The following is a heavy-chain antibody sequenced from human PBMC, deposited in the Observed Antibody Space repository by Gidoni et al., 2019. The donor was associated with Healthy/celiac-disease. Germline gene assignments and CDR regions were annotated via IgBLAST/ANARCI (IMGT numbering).Heavy chain of an antibody. J-gene: IGHJ6*02. Sequence: EVQLVESGGGLVKPGGSLRPSCAASGFTFSNAWMSWVRQAPGKGLEWVGRIKSKTEGGTTDYAAPVKGRFTIARDDSKNTLYLQMNSLKTEDTAVYYCTTDLIGYGDYTEHYYYYGMDVWGQGTTVTVSS. V-gene: IGHV3-15*01. CDR2: IKSKTEGGTT. CDR3: TTDLIGYGDYTEHYYYYGMDV. D-gene: IGHD4-17*01. CDR1: GFTFSNAW.